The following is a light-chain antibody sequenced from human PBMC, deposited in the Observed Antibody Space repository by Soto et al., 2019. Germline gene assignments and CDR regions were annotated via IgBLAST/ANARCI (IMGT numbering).Light chain of an antibody. J-gene: IGLJ1*01. Sequence: QSALTQPASVSGSPGQSITISCTGTSSDVGSYTLVSWYQQNPGKAPKLIIYEGTKRPSGVSNRFSGSKSGNTASLTISGLQAEDEADYYCVSYATNTTLYVFGSGTKVTVL. V-gene: IGLV2-14*02. CDR2: EGT. CDR1: SSDVGSYTL. CDR3: VSYATNTTLYV.